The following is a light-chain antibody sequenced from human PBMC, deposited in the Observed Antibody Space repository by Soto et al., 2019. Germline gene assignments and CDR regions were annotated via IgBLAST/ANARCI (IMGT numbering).Light chain of an antibody. Sequence: EIVLTQSPATLSLSPGERATLSYRASQSVSRYLAWYQQKPGQAPRLLIYDASSRAIGIPARFSGSGSGTDFTLTISSLEPEDFAVYYCQQRNNWPPGYSFGQGTKLEIK. V-gene: IGKV3-11*01. CDR1: QSVSRY. J-gene: IGKJ2*03. CDR3: QQRNNWPPGYS. CDR2: DAS.